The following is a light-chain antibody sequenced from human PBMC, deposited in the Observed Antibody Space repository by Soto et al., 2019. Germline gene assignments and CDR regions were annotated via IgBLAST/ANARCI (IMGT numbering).Light chain of an antibody. CDR3: QQYGSSPPIT. V-gene: IGKV3-20*01. J-gene: IGKJ5*01. CDR2: GAS. CDR1: QSVSSQ. Sequence: EIVLTQSPGTLSLSPGERATLSCRASQSVSSQLAWYQQKPGQSPRLLIYGASSRATGIPDRFSGSGSGTDVTLAISRLEPEDFAVYYCQQYGSSPPITFGQGTRLEIK.